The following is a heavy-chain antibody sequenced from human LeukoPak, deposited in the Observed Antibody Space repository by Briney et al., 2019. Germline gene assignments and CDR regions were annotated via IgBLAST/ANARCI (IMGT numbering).Heavy chain of an antibody. CDR1: EFTFSSYA. Sequence: PGGSLRLSCAASEFTFSSYAMSWVRQAPGKGLAWVSAISGSGTSTYYADSVKGRFTISRDNSKNTLYLQMNSPRAEDTALYYCAKGKITMVRGSPTDFWGQGTLVTVSS. CDR2: ISGSGTST. D-gene: IGHD3-10*01. J-gene: IGHJ4*02. V-gene: IGHV3-23*01. CDR3: AKGKITMVRGSPTDF.